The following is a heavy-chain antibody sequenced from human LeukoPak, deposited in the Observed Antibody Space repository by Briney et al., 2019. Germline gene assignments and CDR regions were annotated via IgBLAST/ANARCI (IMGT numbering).Heavy chain of an antibody. J-gene: IGHJ4*02. CDR3: ARTPQGDNYFDY. D-gene: IGHD3-9*01. V-gene: IGHV4-39*07. Sequence: SETLSLTCTVSDGSLSSSSYYWGWIRQPPGKGLEWIGSIYYSGITNYNPSLKSRVTMSVDTSNNQLSLMMTSVTAADTAVFYCARTPQGDNYFDYWGQGHLVTVSS. CDR2: IYYSGIT. CDR1: DGSLSSSSYY.